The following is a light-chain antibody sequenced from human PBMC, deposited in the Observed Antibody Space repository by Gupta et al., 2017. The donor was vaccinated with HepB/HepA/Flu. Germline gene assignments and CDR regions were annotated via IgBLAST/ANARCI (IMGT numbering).Light chain of an antibody. J-gene: IGKJ2*01. CDR3: QLYSSSPPRYT. CDR2: AAY. Sequence: EMVLTQSPRALSLSPGERATLSCRVGQSVNSRDLAWYQQRRGQAPRVLIYAAYSRATGIPDRFSGSGSGTDFTLTISTLEPEDFAVYYCQLYSSSPPRYTFGQGTNLEI. CDR1: QSVNSRD. V-gene: IGKV3-20*01.